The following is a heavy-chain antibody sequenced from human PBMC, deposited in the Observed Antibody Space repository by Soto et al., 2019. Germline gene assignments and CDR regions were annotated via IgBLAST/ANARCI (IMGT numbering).Heavy chain of an antibody. V-gene: IGHV4-30-4*01. CDR1: GGSISSGDYY. CDR2: IYYSGST. Sequence: SETLSLTCSVSGGSISSGDYYWSWIRQPPGKGLEWIGYIYYSGSTYYNPSLKSRVTISVDTSKNQFSLKLSSVTAADTAVYYCARGFPXRINVLRFLEWPNPMDVWGQGTTVTVSS. J-gene: IGHJ6*02. D-gene: IGHD3-3*01. CDR3: ARGFPXRINVLRFLEWPNPMDV.